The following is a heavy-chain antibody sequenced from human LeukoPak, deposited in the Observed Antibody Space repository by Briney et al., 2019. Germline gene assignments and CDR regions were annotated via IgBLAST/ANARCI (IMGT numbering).Heavy chain of an antibody. CDR1: GFTFSSYA. J-gene: IGHJ4*02. D-gene: IGHD3-10*01. Sequence: GGSLRLSCAASGFTFSSYAVSWVRQAPGKGLEWVSSIGGSGGSSYYADSVKGRFTISRDNSKNTLYLQMNSLRAEDTAVYYCARRTTGSNLDYWGQGTLVTVSS. V-gene: IGHV3-23*01. CDR3: ARRTTGSNLDY. CDR2: IGGSGGSS.